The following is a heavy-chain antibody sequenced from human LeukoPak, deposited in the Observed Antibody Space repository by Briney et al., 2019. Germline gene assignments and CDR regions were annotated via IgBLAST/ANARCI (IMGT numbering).Heavy chain of an antibody. V-gene: IGHV1-8*01. J-gene: IGHJ4*02. CDR1: GYTFSDYD. CDR2: MNPNSANT. D-gene: IGHD3-22*01. Sequence: ASVKVSCKASGYTFSDYDINWVRQATGQGLEWLGWMNPNSANTGYAQRFQGRITMTRDTSISTAYLELRSLRYEDTAVYYCATYDYDSGGYRTLQYWGQGTLVTVSS. CDR3: ATYDYDSGGYRTLQY.